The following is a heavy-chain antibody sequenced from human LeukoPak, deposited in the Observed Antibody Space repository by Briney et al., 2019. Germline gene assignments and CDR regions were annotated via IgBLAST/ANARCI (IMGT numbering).Heavy chain of an antibody. CDR3: ARDRPSGGYCSSTSCSYFDY. CDR1: GYTFTSYD. D-gene: IGHD2-2*01. CDR2: MNPNSGNT. V-gene: IGHV1-8*01. Sequence: ASVKVSCKASGYTFTSYDINWVRQATGQGLEWMGWMNPNSGNTGYAQKFQGRVTMTRNTSISTAYMELSSLRSEDTAVYYCARDRPSGGYCSSTSCSYFDYWGQGTLVTVSS. J-gene: IGHJ4*02.